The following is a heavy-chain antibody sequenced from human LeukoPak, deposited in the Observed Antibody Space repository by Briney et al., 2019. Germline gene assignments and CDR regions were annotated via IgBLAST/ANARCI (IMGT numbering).Heavy chain of an antibody. CDR2: IIPIFGTA. CDR1: GGTFSSYA. J-gene: IGHJ5*02. Sequence: ASVKVSCKASGGTFSSYAISWVRQAPGQGLEWMGGIIPIFGTASYAQKFQGRATITTDESTSTAYMELSSLRSEDTAVYYCARVGDGYNYYNWFDPWGQGTLVTVSS. V-gene: IGHV1-69*05. D-gene: IGHD5-24*01. CDR3: ARVGDGYNYYNWFDP.